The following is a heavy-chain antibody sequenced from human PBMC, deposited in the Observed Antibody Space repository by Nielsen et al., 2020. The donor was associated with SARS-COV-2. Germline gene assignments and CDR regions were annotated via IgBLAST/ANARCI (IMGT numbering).Heavy chain of an antibody. J-gene: IGHJ3*01. CDR2: INPDGSEK. V-gene: IGHV3-7*01. Sequence: GESLKISCAASGFTFSSLWMSWVRQVPGKGLEWVADINPDGSEKFYVDSVKGRFTISRDNAKNSMSLQMNSLRVEDTAVYYCARDWSRAFDAWGQGTMVTVSS. CDR1: GFTFSSLW. CDR3: ARDWSRAFDA.